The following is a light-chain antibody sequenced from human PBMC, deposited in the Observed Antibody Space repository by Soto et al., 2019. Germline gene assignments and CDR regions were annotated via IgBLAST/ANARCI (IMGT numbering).Light chain of an antibody. Sequence: DIQMTQSPSSVSASVGDRVTITCRASQDISSWFAWFQQKPGEAPRLLIYAATNLHSGVPSRFSGSGSGTDFTITISSLQPEDCATYVCQQGNSFPLTFGGGTKVEIK. J-gene: IGKJ4*01. CDR1: QDISSW. V-gene: IGKV1-12*01. CDR2: AAT. CDR3: QQGNSFPLT.